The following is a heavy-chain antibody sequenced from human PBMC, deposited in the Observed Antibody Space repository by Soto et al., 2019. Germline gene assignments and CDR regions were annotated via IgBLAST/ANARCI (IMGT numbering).Heavy chain of an antibody. J-gene: IGHJ3*02. D-gene: IGHD3-3*01. CDR1: GFTFDDYA. V-gene: IGHV3-9*01. CDR3: AKDILGVVTDAFDI. Sequence: EVQLVESGGGLVQPGRSLRLSCAASGFTFDDYAMHWVRQAPGKGLEWVSGISWNSGSIVYADSVKGRFTISRDNAKNSLYLQMNSLRAEDTVLYYCAKDILGVVTDAFDIWGQGTMVTVSS. CDR2: ISWNSGSI.